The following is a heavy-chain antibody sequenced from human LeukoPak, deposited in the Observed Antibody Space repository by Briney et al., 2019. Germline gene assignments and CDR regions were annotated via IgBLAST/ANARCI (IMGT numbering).Heavy chain of an antibody. J-gene: IGHJ4*02. D-gene: IGHD6-19*01. V-gene: IGHV4-59*08. CDR3: ARRDDDSGWYYFDY. Sequence: PSETLSLTCTVSGGSISSYYWSWIRQPPGKGLEWIGYIYSSGSTNYNPSLKSRVTISVDTSKNQFSLNLSSVTAADTAVYYCARRDDDSGWYYFDYWGQGTLVTVSS. CDR1: GGSISSYY. CDR2: IYSSGST.